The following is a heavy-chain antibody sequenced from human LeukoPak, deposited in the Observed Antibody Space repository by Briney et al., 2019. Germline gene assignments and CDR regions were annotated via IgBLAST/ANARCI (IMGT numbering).Heavy chain of an antibody. D-gene: IGHD6-13*01. J-gene: IGHJ4*02. CDR1: GGSISSYY. V-gene: IGHV4-59*01. CDR3: ARDPSSWTHFDY. Sequence: SETLSLTCTVSGGSISSYYWSWIRQPPGKGLEWIGYIYYSGSTNYNPSLKSRVTISVDTSKNQFSLKLSSVTAADTAVYYCARDPSSWTHFDYWGQGTLVTVSS. CDR2: IYYSGST.